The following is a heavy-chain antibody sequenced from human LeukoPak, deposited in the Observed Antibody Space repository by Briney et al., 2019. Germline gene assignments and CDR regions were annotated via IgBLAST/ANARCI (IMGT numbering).Heavy chain of an antibody. J-gene: IGHJ5*02. Sequence: ASVKVSCKASGGTFSSYAISWVRQAPGQGLEWMGGIIPIFGTANYAQKFQGRVTITADESTSTAYMELSSLRSEDTAVYYCARDGAGVEAAAGTLVTPWFDPWGQGTLVTVSS. CDR1: GGTFSSYA. V-gene: IGHV1-69*13. CDR2: IIPIFGTA. CDR3: ARDGAGVEAAAGTLVTPWFDP. D-gene: IGHD6-13*01.